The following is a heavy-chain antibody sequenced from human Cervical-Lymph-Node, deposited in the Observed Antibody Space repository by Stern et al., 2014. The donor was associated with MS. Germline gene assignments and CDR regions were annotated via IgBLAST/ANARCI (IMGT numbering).Heavy chain of an antibody. CDR3: ARQPDYSDFLDF. CDR1: GYNFIDHA. CDR2: INGGPGTT. D-gene: IGHD4-11*01. V-gene: IGHV1-3*01. J-gene: IGHJ4*02. Sequence: QVQLVQSGAEVKKPGASVTISCKTSGYNFIDHAIHWVRRAPGQRLEWMGWINGGPGTTKYSQKFQGRVSFTRDKAASAAYMDLSSLSPDDTAVYYCARQPDYSDFLDFWGQGTLVTVSS.